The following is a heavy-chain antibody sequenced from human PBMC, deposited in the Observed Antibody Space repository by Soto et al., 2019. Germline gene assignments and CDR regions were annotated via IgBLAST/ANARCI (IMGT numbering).Heavy chain of an antibody. J-gene: IGHJ4*02. D-gene: IGHD2-15*01. Sequence: GGSLRLSCAASGFTFSSYSMNWVRQAPGKGLEWVSYISSSSSTIYYADSVKGRFTISRDNAKNSLYLQMNSLRAEDTAVYYCARDLSMARKTPRVVAATPDFTGWGQGTLVTVSS. CDR3: ARDLSMARKTPRVVAATPDFTG. CDR2: ISSSSSTI. CDR1: GFTFSSYS. V-gene: IGHV3-48*01.